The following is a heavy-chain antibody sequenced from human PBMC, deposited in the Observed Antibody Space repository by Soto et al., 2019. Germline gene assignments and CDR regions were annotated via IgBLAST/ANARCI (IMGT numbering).Heavy chain of an antibody. CDR2: VYYNENT. J-gene: IGHJ5*01. V-gene: IGHV4-39*01. D-gene: IGHD3-10*01. Sequence: SETLSLTCSVSGASINNFAYYWGWIRQPPGKGLEWIGTVYYNENTYYNPSLKSRVAISVDTAKNQFSLNLRSVTAADTAIYFCARRERYYGSPGWFDPWGQGTLVTVSS. CDR3: ARRERYYGSPGWFDP. CDR1: GASINNFAYY.